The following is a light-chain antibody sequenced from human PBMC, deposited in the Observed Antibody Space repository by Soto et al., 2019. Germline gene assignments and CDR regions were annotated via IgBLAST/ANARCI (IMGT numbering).Light chain of an antibody. CDR1: QGVSSN. Sequence: EMVMKQSPATLSVSPGERATLSCRASQGVSSNLSGHQQPPGKDKRVLMYDASNRDTGIPARFRGSGSGTEFTLTISSLQSEDFAVYYCQQYHNWPITFGQGTRLEIK. CDR2: DAS. V-gene: IGKV3-15*01. J-gene: IGKJ5*01. CDR3: QQYHNWPIT.